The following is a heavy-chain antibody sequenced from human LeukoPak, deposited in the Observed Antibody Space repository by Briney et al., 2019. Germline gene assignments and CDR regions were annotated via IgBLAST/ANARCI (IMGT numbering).Heavy chain of an antibody. CDR3: ARGVLAGYSSGWTELDY. J-gene: IGHJ4*02. D-gene: IGHD6-19*01. CDR2: ISSSSSYI. V-gene: IGHV3-21*01. Sequence: KPGGSLRLSCAASGFTFSSYSMNWVRQAPGKGLEWVSSISSSSSYIYYADSVKGRFTISRDNAKNSLYLQMNSLRAEDTAVYYCARGVLAGYSSGWTELDYWGQGTLVTVSS. CDR1: GFTFSSYS.